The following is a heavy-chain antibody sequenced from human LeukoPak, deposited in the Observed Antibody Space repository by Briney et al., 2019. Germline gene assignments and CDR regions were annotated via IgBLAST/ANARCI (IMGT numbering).Heavy chain of an antibody. CDR2: IGTAGDT. V-gene: IGHV3-13*01. D-gene: IGHD6-19*01. CDR3: AREAVAGTVRYFDY. CDR1: GFTFSSYD. Sequence: GGSLRLSCAASGFTFSSYDMHWVHQATGKGLEWVSAIGTAGDTYYPGSVKGRFTISRENAKNSLYLQMNSLRAGDTAVYYCAREAVAGTVRYFDYWGQGTLVTVSS. J-gene: IGHJ4*02.